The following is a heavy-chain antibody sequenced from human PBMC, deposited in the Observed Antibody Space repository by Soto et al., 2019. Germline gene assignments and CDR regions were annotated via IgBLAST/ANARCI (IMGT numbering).Heavy chain of an antibody. CDR3: ARSIATPGTNIDY. Sequence: SETLSLTCTVSGESINGYYWSWIRQPPGKGLEWIGYVYFSGSNNYNPSLKSRVTISVNTSKQQVSLRLSSVTAADTAVYCCARSIATPGTNIDYWGQGTLVTVSS. V-gene: IGHV4-59*01. CDR1: GESINGYY. J-gene: IGHJ4*02. CDR2: VYFSGSN. D-gene: IGHD6-13*01.